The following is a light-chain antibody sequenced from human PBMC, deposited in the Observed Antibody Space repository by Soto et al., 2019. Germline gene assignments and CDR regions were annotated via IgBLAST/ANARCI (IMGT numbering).Light chain of an antibody. CDR3: GSHAGGNSHYV. Sequence: QSVLTQPPSASGSPGQSVTISCTGISSYVGTYIYVSWYQHHPGKAPKLIIYEASTRPSGVPDRFAGSKSDETASLTVSGLQAEDEANYYCGSHAGGNSHYVFGTGTKLTVL. J-gene: IGLJ1*01. CDR1: SSYVGTYIY. V-gene: IGLV2-8*01. CDR2: EAS.